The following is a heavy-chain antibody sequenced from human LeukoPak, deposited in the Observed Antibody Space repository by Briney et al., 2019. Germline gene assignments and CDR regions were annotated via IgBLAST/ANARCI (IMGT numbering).Heavy chain of an antibody. D-gene: IGHD3-22*01. CDR1: GFTFSDYY. CDR2: ISSSSSHT. V-gene: IGHV3-11*03. CDR3: ARISPPDGSGFFDYYYGMDV. Sequence: GGSLRLSCAASGFTFSDYYMSWIRQAPGKGLEWVSYISSSSSHTNYADSVKGRFTISRDNAKNSLYLQVNSLRAEDTAVYYCARISPPDGSGFFDYYYGMDVWGQGTTVTVSS. J-gene: IGHJ6*02.